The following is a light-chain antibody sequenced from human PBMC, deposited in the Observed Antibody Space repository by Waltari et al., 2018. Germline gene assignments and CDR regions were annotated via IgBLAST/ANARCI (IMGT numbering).Light chain of an antibody. V-gene: IGLV2-11*01. Sequence: QTALTPPRPVSGSPGPSATISCTGPSSAVGGYNYVPWYQQHPGNAPKLFIYDVTKRPSGVPDRFSGSKSGNTASLTISGLQAEDEADYYCCSYAGTYTFLVFGGGTKLTVL. CDR2: DVT. CDR3: CSYAGTYTFLV. J-gene: IGLJ2*01. CDR1: SSAVGGYNY.